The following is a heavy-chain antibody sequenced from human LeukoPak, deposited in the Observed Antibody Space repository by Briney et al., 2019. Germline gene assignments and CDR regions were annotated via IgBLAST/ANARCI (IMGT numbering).Heavy chain of an antibody. CDR2: IIPIFGTA. CDR3: ALGSRWGIAAASDY. Sequence: GASVKVSCKASGGTFSSYAISWVRQAPGQGLEWMGGIIPIFGTASYAQKFQGRVTITADKSTSTAYMELSSLRSEDTAVYYCALGSRWGIAAASDYWGQGTLVTVSS. J-gene: IGHJ4*02. V-gene: IGHV1-69*06. CDR1: GGTFSSYA. D-gene: IGHD6-13*01.